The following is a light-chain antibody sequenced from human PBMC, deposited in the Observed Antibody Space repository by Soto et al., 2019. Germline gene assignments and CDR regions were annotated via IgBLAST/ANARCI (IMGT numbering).Light chain of an antibody. J-gene: IGKJ1*01. V-gene: IGKV4-1*01. CDR2: WAS. CDR3: QQYCDTPPT. CDR1: QTVLYSSSNKKC. Sequence: DIVMTQSPDSLAVSLGERATINCKSSQTVLYSSSNKKCLAWYQQKPGHAPKLLIYWASNRESGVPDRFSGSGSGTDFTLTISSLQAEDVAAYYCQQYCDTPPTFGQGTKVEIK.